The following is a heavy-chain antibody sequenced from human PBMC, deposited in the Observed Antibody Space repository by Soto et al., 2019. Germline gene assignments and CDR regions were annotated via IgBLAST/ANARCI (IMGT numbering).Heavy chain of an antibody. V-gene: IGHV1-69*13. D-gene: IGHD6-13*01. CDR3: AIPTGIAAAGSYFQH. Sequence: GASVKVSCKASGGTFSSYAISWVRQAPGQGLEWMGGIIPIFGTANYAQKFQGRVTITADESTSTAYMELSSLRSEDTAVYYCAIPTGIAAAGSYFQHWGQGTLVTVSS. CDR1: GGTFSSYA. CDR2: IIPIFGTA. J-gene: IGHJ1*01.